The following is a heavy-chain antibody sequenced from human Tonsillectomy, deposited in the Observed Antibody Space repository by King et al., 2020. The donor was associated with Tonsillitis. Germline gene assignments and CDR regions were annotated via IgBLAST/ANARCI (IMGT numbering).Heavy chain of an antibody. V-gene: IGHV1-18*01. D-gene: IGHD6-13*01. CDR3: ARVPTPGYSSSWYGY. CDR2: VSAHNGNT. CDR1: GYTISSSG. Sequence: QLQLVQSGAEVKKPGASVKVSCKASGYTISSSGFSWVRQAPGQGLEWMGWVSAHNGNTNSAQKFQGRVTMNTDTSTNTAYMELGSLRIDDTAVYYCARVPTPGYSSSWYGYWGQGTLVIVSS. J-gene: IGHJ4*02.